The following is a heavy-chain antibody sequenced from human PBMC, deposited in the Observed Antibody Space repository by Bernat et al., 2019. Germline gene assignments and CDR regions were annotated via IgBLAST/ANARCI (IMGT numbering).Heavy chain of an antibody. CDR1: GFTFNNYG. V-gene: IGHV3-33*01. CDR2: IWYDGNNK. Sequence: QVQLVESGGGVVQPGRSLRLSCAASGFTFNNYGMHWVRQVPGTALERVAVIWYDGNNKYYADSVKGRFTISRDNSKNTLYLQMNSLGATDTAVYYCARLGSSWSFDYWGQGTLVNVSS. D-gene: IGHD6-13*01. J-gene: IGHJ4*02. CDR3: ARLGSSWSFDY.